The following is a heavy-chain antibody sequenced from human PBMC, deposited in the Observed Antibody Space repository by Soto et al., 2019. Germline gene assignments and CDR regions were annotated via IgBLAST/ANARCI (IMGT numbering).Heavy chain of an antibody. CDR2: IIPIFGTA. J-gene: IGHJ4*02. Sequence: GASVKVSCKASGGTFHNYAISWVRQAPGKGLEWMGGIIPIFGTANYAQKFQDRVTITADESTTTAYMELRSLRSEDTAVYYCARGGDYDKSAYYYFYWGQGTLVTVSS. CDR1: GGTFHNYA. V-gene: IGHV1-69*13. CDR3: ARGGDYDKSAYYYFY. D-gene: IGHD3-22*01.